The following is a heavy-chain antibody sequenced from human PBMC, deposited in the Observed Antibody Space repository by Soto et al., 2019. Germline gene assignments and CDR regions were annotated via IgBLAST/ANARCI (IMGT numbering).Heavy chain of an antibody. CDR3: ARDITKNYYFYSGVDV. CDR1: GSTFTNYG. V-gene: IGHV1-18*01. D-gene: IGHD2-8*01. J-gene: IGHJ6*02. CDR2: ISTYNGNR. Sequence: AALKVSCNSSGSTFTNYGINCVRHSPGHGLELLGWISTYNGNRNYKENLQGRVTMTTNTSTSTAYMELTSLRSDGTAVYYCARDITKNYYFYSGVDVWGQGTTVTVSS.